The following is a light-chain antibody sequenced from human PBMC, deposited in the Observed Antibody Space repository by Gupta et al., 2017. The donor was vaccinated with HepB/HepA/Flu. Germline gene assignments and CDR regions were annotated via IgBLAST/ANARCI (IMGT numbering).Light chain of an antibody. Sequence: QSVLTQPHSVSGAAGQRVTISCTGSSSNIGAGYDVHWYQQLPGTAPKLLIYGNTNRPSGVPDRFSGSTSGTSASLAISGLQAEDEADYYCQAYDSSLSGSGVFGTGTKVTVL. CDR1: SSNIGAGYD. CDR3: QAYDSSLSGSGV. J-gene: IGLJ1*01. CDR2: GNT. V-gene: IGLV1-40*01.